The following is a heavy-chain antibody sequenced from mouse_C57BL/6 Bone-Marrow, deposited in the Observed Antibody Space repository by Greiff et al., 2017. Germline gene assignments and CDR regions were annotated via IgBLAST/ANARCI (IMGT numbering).Heavy chain of an antibody. CDR2: IDPSDSYT. V-gene: IGHV1-69*01. CDR1: GYTFTSYW. CDR3: ARDYYGSPWYSDV. J-gene: IGHJ1*03. D-gene: IGHD1-1*01. Sequence: QVQLKQPGAELVMPGASVKLSCKASGYTFTSYWMHWVKQRPGQGLEWIGEIDPSDSYTNYNQKFKGKSTLTVDKSSSTAYMQLSSLTSEDSAVYYCARDYYGSPWYSDVWGTGTTVTVSS.